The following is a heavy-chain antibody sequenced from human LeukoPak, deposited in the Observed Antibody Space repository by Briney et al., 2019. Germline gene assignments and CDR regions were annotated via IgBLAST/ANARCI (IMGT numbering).Heavy chain of an antibody. J-gene: IGHJ6*02. CDR1: GFTFRNYY. Sequence: GGSLRLSCAASGFTFRNYYMHWVRQAPGKGLEWVAVISLDGNNEYYADSVKGRFSLSRDNSKNTLYLQMNSLRAEDTAVYYCARGASCTGGSCYFYYYGMDVWGQGTTVIVSS. CDR2: ISLDGNNE. CDR3: ARGASCTGGSCYFYYYGMDV. V-gene: IGHV3-30*14. D-gene: IGHD2-15*01.